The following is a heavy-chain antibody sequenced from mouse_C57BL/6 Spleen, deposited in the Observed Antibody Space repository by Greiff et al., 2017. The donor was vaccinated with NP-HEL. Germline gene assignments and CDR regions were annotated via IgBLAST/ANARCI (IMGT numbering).Heavy chain of an antibody. Sequence: QVQLKQSGAELVMPGASVKLSCKASGYTFTSYWMHWVKQRPGQGLEWIGEIDPSDSYTNYTQKFKGKSTLTVDKSSSTAYMQLSSLTSGDTAVEYGARGWLRLHYAIDYWGQGTSVTVSS. CDR3: ARGWLRLHYAIDY. J-gene: IGHJ4*01. V-gene: IGHV1-69*01. CDR1: GYTFTSYW. CDR2: IDPSDSYT. D-gene: IGHD3-2*02.